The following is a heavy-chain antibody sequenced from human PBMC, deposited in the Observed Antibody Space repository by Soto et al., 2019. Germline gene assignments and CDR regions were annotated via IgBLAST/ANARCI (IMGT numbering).Heavy chain of an antibody. CDR2: ISGSGGST. D-gene: IGHD6-6*01. CDR1: GFTFSKYV. Sequence: GGSLRLSCAASGFTFSKYVMSWVRQAPGKGLEWVSGISGSGGSTFYAESVKGRFTISRDNSKNTLDLQMNSLRVDDTAVYYCAKDVTISARPRCFDCWGQGTLVTVSS. V-gene: IGHV3-23*01. J-gene: IGHJ4*02. CDR3: AKDVTISARPRCFDC.